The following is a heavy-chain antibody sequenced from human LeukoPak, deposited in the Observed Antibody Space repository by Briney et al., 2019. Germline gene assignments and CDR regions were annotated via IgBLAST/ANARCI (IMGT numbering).Heavy chain of an antibody. D-gene: IGHD5-24*01. Sequence: GGSLRLSCAASGFTFSSYWMHWVRQAPGKGLVWVSRITNDGSSTSHADSVKGRFTISRDKARNTLYLQMNSLRAEDTAVHYCARGGWPGAFDIWGQGTTVTVSS. V-gene: IGHV3-74*01. CDR3: ARGGWPGAFDI. CDR2: ITNDGSST. J-gene: IGHJ3*02. CDR1: GFTFSSYW.